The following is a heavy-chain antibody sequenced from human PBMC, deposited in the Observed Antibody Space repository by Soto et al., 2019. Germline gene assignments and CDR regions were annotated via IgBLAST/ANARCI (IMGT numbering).Heavy chain of an antibody. V-gene: IGHV4-59*08. CDR3: ATVTIFGELDD. J-gene: IGHJ4*02. Sequence: SETLSLTCTVSGGSITSYYWSWIRQPPGKGLEWIGYIYYSGSTNYNPSLKSRVTISVDTSKNQFSLKLSSVTAADTAVYYCATVTIFGELDDWGQGTLVTVSS. CDR1: GGSITSYY. CDR2: IYYSGST. D-gene: IGHD3-3*01.